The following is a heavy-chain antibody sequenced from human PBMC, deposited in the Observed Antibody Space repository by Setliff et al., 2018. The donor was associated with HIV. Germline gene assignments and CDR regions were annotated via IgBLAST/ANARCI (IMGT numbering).Heavy chain of an antibody. Sequence: SETLSLTCAVYGWSLSDSDWSWIRQTPRKGLEWIGEINHSGRTNYNPSLESRVIISRDTSKNQFSLRLTSTSVADTGFYYCARAFEGYCSGGSCHWFDSWGQGTQVTVS. D-gene: IGHD2-15*01. CDR3: ARAFEGYCSGGSCHWFDS. CDR1: GWSLSDSD. CDR2: INHSGRT. V-gene: IGHV4-34*01. J-gene: IGHJ5*01.